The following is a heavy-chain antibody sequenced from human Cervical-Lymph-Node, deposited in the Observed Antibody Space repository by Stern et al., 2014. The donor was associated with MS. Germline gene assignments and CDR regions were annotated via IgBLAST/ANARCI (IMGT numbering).Heavy chain of an antibody. CDR1: GFTFSSSW. V-gene: IGHV3-74*02. J-gene: IGHJ4*02. D-gene: IGHD3-16*01. CDR2: VNGDGSST. CDR3: TRGGGPFY. Sequence: EVQLVQSGGGLVQPGGSLRLSCAASGFTFSSSWMNWVRQAPGKGLVWVSRVNGDGSSTTYADSVKGRFTVSRDNAKNTLYLQMSSLRAEDTAVYYCTRGGGPFYWGQGALVTVSS.